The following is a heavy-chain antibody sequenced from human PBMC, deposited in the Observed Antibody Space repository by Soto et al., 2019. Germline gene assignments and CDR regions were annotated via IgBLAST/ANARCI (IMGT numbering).Heavy chain of an antibody. V-gene: IGHV5-10-1*01. CDR2: IDPSDSYT. CDR3: ARKLMVYASDYYCGMDV. D-gene: IGHD2-8*01. J-gene: IGHJ6*02. Sequence: PGESLKISCKGSGYSFTSYWISWVRQMPGKGLEWMGRIDPSDSYTNYSPSFQGHVTISADKSISTAYLQWSSLKASDTAMYYCARKLMVYASDYYCGMDVWGQGTKVTVYS. CDR1: GYSFTSYW.